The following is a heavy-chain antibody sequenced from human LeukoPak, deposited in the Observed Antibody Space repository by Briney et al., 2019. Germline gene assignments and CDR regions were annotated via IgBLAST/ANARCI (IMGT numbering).Heavy chain of an antibody. Sequence: GGSLRLSCAASGFTFSSFGMHWVRQAPGKGLEWVALISYDGSNKYYADSVKGRFTISRDNSKSALYLQMNSLRSDDTAVYYCARDLGDWFDPWGQGTLVTVSS. D-gene: IGHD3-10*01. V-gene: IGHV3-30*03. CDR1: GFTFSSFG. CDR3: ARDLGDWFDP. CDR2: ISYDGSNK. J-gene: IGHJ5*02.